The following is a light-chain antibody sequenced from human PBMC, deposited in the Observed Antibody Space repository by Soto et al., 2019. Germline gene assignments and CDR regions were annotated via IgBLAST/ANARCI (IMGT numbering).Light chain of an antibody. CDR2: RDN. CDR3: ATWDDSLGGPV. V-gene: IGLV1-47*01. J-gene: IGLJ2*01. Sequence: QSVLTQTPSVSGTPGQRVNISCAGRSSNIGRNYVYWYHQFPGTAPKLLIYRDNERPSGVPDRFSGSKSGTSASLAISGLRSGDEADYHCATWDDSLGGPVFGGGTQLPVL. CDR1: SSNIGRNY.